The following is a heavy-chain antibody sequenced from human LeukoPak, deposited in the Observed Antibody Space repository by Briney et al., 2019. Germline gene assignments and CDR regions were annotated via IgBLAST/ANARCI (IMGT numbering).Heavy chain of an antibody. V-gene: IGHV1-69*13. CDR3: ARGYCGGGSCYNSRGWFDP. CDR2: IIPIFGTA. D-gene: IGHD2-15*01. J-gene: IGHJ5*02. CDR1: GYTFTSYG. Sequence: SVKVSCKASGYTFTSYGISWVRQAPGQGFEWMGGIIPIFGTANYAQKFQGRVTITADESTSTAYMELSRLRSEDTAVYYCARGYCGGGSCYNSRGWFDPWGQGTLVTVSS.